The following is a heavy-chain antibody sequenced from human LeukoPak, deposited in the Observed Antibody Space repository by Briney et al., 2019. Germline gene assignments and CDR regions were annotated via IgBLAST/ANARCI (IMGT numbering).Heavy chain of an antibody. CDR2: ISGSSGST. CDR3: AKFFTGEYVRAFDV. V-gene: IGHV3-23*01. Sequence: GGSLRLSCAASRFTISSYAMSWVRQAPGKGLEWVSGISGSSGSTYYADSVKGRFTIARDKSKNTVYLQMNSLRAEDTAVYYCAKFFTGEYVRAFDVWGQGTMVTVSS. CDR1: RFTISSYA. D-gene: IGHD3-10*02. J-gene: IGHJ3*01.